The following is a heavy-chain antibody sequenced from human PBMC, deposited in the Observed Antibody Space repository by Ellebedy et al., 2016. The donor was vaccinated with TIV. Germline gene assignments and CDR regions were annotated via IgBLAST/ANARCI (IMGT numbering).Heavy chain of an antibody. D-gene: IGHD3-22*01. J-gene: IGHJ2*01. CDR2: ISSNGGST. CDR3: AREARYYDSSGYPDL. V-gene: IGHV3-64*01. Sequence: GESLKISCAASGFTFSSYAMHWVRQAPGKGLEYVSAISSNGGSTYYANSVKGRFTISRDNSKNTLYLQMGSLRAEDMAVYYCAREARYYDSSGYPDLWGRGTLVTVSS. CDR1: GFTFSSYA.